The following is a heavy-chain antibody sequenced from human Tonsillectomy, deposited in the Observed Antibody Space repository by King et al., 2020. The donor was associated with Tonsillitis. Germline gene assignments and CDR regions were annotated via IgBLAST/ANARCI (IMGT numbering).Heavy chain of an antibody. Sequence: VQLVESGGGLVQPGGSLKLSCAASGFTFSGSAMHWVRQASGEGLEWVGRIRSKANSYATAYAASVKGRFTISRDDSKNTAYLQMNSLKTEDTAVYYCTRLPIWFGEDGEGDVWGQGTTVTVSS. CDR2: IRSKANSYAT. J-gene: IGHJ6*02. D-gene: IGHD3-10*01. CDR3: TRLPIWFGEDGEGDV. V-gene: IGHV3-73*02. CDR1: GFTFSGSA.